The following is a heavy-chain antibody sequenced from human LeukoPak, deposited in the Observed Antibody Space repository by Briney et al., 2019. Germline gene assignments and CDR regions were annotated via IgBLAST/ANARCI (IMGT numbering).Heavy chain of an antibody. Sequence: PSETLSLTCTVSGGSISSGGYYWSWIRQHPGKGLEWIGYIYYSGGTYYNPSLKSRVTISVDTSKNQFSLKLSSVTAADTAVYYCARVRDSSGYYYDFGYYFDYWGQGTLVTVSS. D-gene: IGHD3-22*01. CDR1: GGSISSGGYY. V-gene: IGHV4-31*03. CDR2: IYYSGGT. J-gene: IGHJ4*02. CDR3: ARVRDSSGYYYDFGYYFDY.